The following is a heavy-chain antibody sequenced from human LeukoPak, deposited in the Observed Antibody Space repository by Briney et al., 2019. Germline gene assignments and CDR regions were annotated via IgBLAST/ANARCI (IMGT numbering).Heavy chain of an antibody. Sequence: GGSLRLSCAASGFTFSSYAMHWVRQAPGKGLGWGAFIRYDGSNKYYADSVKGRFTISRDNSKNTLYLQMNSVRAEDTAVYYCAKEGYSYGSRNFDYWGQGTLVTVSS. CDR1: GFTFSSYA. CDR3: AKEGYSYGSRNFDY. V-gene: IGHV3-30*02. D-gene: IGHD5-18*01. J-gene: IGHJ4*02. CDR2: IRYDGSNK.